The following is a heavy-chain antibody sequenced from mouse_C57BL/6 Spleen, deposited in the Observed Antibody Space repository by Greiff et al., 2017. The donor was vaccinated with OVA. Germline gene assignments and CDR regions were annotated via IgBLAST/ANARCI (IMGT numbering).Heavy chain of an antibody. D-gene: IGHD1-1*01. CDR2: ISAGGSYT. CDR1: GFTFSSYA. V-gene: IGHV5-4*01. Sequence: EVHLVESGGGLVKPGGSLKLSCAASGFTFSSYAMSWVRQTPEKRLEWVATISAGGSYTYYPDNVKGRFTISRDNAKNNLYLQMSQLTSEDTAVYYCARDRATVVAHYFDDWGQGTTLTVSS. J-gene: IGHJ2*01. CDR3: ARDRATVVAHYFDD.